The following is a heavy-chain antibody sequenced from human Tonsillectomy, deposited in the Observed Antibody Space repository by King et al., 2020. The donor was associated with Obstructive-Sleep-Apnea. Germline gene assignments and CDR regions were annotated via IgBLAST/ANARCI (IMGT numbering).Heavy chain of an antibody. Sequence: QLVQSGGGLVKPGGSLRLSCAASGFTFSSYSMNWVRQAPGKGLEWVSSISSSSSYIYYADSVKGRFTISRDNAKNSLYLQMNSLRAEDTAVYYCARSWLGDAAFDIWGQGKIVTVSS. D-gene: IGHD3-10*01. CDR1: GFTFSSYS. V-gene: IGHV3-21*01. J-gene: IGHJ3*02. CDR2: ISSSSSYI. CDR3: ARSWLGDAAFDI.